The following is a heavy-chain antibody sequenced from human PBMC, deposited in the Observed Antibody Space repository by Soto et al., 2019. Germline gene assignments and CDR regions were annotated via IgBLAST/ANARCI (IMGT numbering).Heavy chain of an antibody. CDR1: GGSFGSSAYY. V-gene: IGHV4-39*01. J-gene: IGHJ5*02. CDR3: SRRAPEGFDP. CDR2: INSSGST. Sequence: SETLSLTCTVSGGSFGSSAYYWGWIRRAPGKGLEWIGSINSSGSTFSNPSLKSRVTLSVDTSKNQFSLKLTSVTAADTALYYCSRRAPEGFDPWGQGTLVTVSS.